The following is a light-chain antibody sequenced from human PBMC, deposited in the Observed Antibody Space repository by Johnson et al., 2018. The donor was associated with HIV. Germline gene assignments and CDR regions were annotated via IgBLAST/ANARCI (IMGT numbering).Light chain of an antibody. CDR3: GNWGSSLSDPNYV. CDR1: SSNIGNNY. V-gene: IGLV1-51*01. J-gene: IGLJ1*01. CDR2: DNN. Sequence: QSVLTQPPSVSAAPGQKVTISCSGSSSNIGNNYVSWYQQLPGTAPKLLIYDNNKRPSGIPDRFSGSKSGTSATLGITGLQTGDEADYYCGNWGSSLSDPNYVFGTGTKVTVL.